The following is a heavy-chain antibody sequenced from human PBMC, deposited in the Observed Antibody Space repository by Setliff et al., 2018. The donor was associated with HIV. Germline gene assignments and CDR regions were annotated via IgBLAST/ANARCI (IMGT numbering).Heavy chain of an antibody. D-gene: IGHD2-21*02. CDR1: GFTFRRYS. CDR3: ARVRETSGGYWGNFYYYMDV. V-gene: IGHV3-7*03. Sequence: GGSLRLSCAASGFTFRRYSMNWVRQTPGKGLEWVAHIKDDGSEEDYVESVKGRVTISRDNAKNSLYLQMSSLRADDTAVYFCARVRETSGGYWGNFYYYMDVWGKGTTVTVSS. J-gene: IGHJ6*03. CDR2: IKDDGSEE.